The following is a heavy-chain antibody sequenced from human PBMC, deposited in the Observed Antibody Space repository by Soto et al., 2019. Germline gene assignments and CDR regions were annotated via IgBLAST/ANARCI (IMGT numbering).Heavy chain of an antibody. J-gene: IGHJ5*02. V-gene: IGHV4-31*03. CDR1: GGSISSGGYY. Sequence: SETLSLTCTFSGGSISSGGYYWSWIRQHPGKGLEWIGYIYYSGSTYYNPSLKSRVTISVDTSKNQFSLKLSSVTAADTAVYYCARDLGYCSSTSCYTGSWFDPWGQGTLVTVSS. CDR2: IYYSGST. CDR3: ARDLGYCSSTSCYTGSWFDP. D-gene: IGHD2-2*02.